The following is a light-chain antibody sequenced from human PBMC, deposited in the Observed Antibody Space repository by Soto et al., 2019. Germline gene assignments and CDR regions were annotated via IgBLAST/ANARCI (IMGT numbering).Light chain of an antibody. CDR3: SSYAGYNNFV. Sequence: QSVLTQPPSASGSPGQSVTISCTGTSSDVGGYNYVSWYQHHPGKAPRLLIYEVFKRPSGVPNRFSGSKSGNRASLTVSGLQAEDDADYYCSSYAGYNNFVFGTGTKLTVL. CDR2: EVF. J-gene: IGLJ1*01. CDR1: SSDVGGYNY. V-gene: IGLV2-8*01.